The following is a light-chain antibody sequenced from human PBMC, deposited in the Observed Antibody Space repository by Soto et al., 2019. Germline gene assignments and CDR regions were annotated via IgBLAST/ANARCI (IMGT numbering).Light chain of an antibody. Sequence: QSVLTQPASVSGSPGQSMTISCAGTMRDVGAYNLVSWYQQHPGRVPQLIIYEVRNRPSGISFRFSGSKSGNTASLTISGLQAEDEADYYCSSFTSKSTLIFGGGTKVTVL. CDR3: SSFTSKSTLI. J-gene: IGLJ2*01. CDR2: EVR. CDR1: MRDVGAYNL. V-gene: IGLV2-14*01.